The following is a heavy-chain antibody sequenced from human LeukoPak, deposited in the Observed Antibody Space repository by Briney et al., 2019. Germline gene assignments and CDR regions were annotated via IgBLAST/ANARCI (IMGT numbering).Heavy chain of an antibody. J-gene: IGHJ3*02. CDR3: AGFFYDSSGAAFDI. D-gene: IGHD3-22*01. Sequence: SVKVSCKASVPTFTSYAINWVRQAPGQGLEWTGGFIPIFGSPTYAQEFQGRVTFTTDESTYTAYMELSNLRSDDTAVFYCAGFFYDSSGAAFDIWGQGTMVTVSS. V-gene: IGHV1-69*05. CDR1: VPTFTSYA. CDR2: FIPIFGSP.